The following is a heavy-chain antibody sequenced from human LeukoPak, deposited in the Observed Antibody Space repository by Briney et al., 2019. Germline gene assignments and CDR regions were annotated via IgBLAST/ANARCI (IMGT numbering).Heavy chain of an antibody. J-gene: IGHJ4*02. V-gene: IGHV4-59*01. CDR1: GGSISSYY. CDR2: IYYSGST. CDR3: AREGGYDQIDY. Sequence: PSETLSLTCTVSGGSISSYYWSWIRQPPGEGLEWIGYIYYSGSTNYNPSLKSRVTISVDTSKDQFSLKLGSVTAADTAVYYCAREGGYDQIDYWGQGTLVTVSS. D-gene: IGHD5-12*01.